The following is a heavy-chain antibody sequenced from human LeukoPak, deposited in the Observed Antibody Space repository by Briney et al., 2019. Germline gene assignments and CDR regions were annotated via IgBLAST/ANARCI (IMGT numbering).Heavy chain of an antibody. CDR2: LSGSGGST. V-gene: IGHV3-23*01. J-gene: IGHJ4*02. CDR3: AKDRAYAFDY. D-gene: IGHD5-12*01. CDR1: GFTFNSYA. Sequence: PGGSLRLSCAASGFTFNSYAMSWDRQAPGKGLEWVSALSGSGGSTYYADSVKGRFTISRDNSKNTLYLQMNRLRAEDTAIYYCAKDRAYAFDYWGQGTLVTVSS.